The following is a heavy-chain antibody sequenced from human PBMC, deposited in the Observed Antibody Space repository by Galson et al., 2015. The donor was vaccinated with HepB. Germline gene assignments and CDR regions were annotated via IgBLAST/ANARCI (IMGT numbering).Heavy chain of an antibody. D-gene: IGHD1-1*01. J-gene: IGHJ5*02. CDR2: IYPGDSDT. CDR3: ARRGWYKLEPHDEDDNWFDP. V-gene: IGHV5-51*01. Sequence: QSGAEVKKPGESLKISCKGSGYSFTSYWIGWVRQMPGKGLEWMGIIYPGDSDTRYSPSFQGQVTISADKSISTAYLQWSSLKASDTAMYYCARRGWYKLEPHDEDDNWFDPWGQGTLVTVSS. CDR1: GYSFTSYW.